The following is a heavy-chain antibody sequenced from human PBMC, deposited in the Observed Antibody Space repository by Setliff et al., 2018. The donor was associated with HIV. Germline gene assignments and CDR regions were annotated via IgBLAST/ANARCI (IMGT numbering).Heavy chain of an antibody. D-gene: IGHD6-19*01. J-gene: IGHJ4*02. Sequence: SETLSLTCAVYGGSFTGYYWTWIRQPPGKGLEWIGEINHSGSADYSPSLKSRVTISVDTSKNQFSLKLRSVTAADTAVYYCEVAGQWGQGTLVTVSS. V-gene: IGHV4-34*01. CDR1: GGSFTGYY. CDR2: INHSGSA. CDR3: EVAGQ.